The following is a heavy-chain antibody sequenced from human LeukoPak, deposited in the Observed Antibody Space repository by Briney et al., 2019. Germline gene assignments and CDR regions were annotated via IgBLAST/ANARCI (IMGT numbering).Heavy chain of an antibody. V-gene: IGHV6-1*01. CDR1: GDSVSSNSGA. Sequence: SQTLSLTCAISGDSVSSNSGAWNWIRQSPSRGLEWLGRTYYRSKWYNDYAVSVESRITINPGTSKNQFSLQLNSVTPEDTAVYYCAKGQWLVNDAFNIWGQGTMVTVSS. CDR3: AKGQWLVNDAFNI. J-gene: IGHJ3*02. D-gene: IGHD6-19*01. CDR2: TYYRSKWYN.